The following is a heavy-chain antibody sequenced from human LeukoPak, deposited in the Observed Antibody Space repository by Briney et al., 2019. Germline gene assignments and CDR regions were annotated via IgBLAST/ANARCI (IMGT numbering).Heavy chain of an antibody. CDR2: IFHSGSI. CDR1: GFIFSTYG. J-gene: IGHJ5*02. D-gene: IGHD5-12*01. V-gene: IGHV4-4*02. Sequence: GSLRLSCAASGFIFSTYGMHWVRQPPGKGLEWIGEIFHSGSINYNPSLKSRVTISIDKSKNQFSLKLSSVTAADTAVYYCVREVAHTFRWFDPRGQGTLVTVSS. CDR3: VREVAHTFRWFDP.